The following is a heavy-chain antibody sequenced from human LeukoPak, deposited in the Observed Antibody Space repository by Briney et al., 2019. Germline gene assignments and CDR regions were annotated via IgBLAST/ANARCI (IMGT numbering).Heavy chain of an antibody. Sequence: GASVTVSCKASGYTFTCYYMHWVRQAPGQGLEWMGWINPNSGGTNYAQKFQGRVTMTRDTSISTAYMELSRLRSDDTAVYYCARRSSGWHPSDYWGQGTLVTVSS. CDR1: GYTFTCYY. CDR3: ARRSSGWHPSDY. J-gene: IGHJ4*02. V-gene: IGHV1-2*02. D-gene: IGHD6-19*01. CDR2: INPNSGGT.